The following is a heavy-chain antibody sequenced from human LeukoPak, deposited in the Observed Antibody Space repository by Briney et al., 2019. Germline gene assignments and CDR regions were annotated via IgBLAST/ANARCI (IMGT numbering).Heavy chain of an antibody. V-gene: IGHV4-39*01. CDR2: INHRGST. CDR1: GGSISSSNYY. Sequence: SETLSLTCTVSGGSISSSNYYWSWIRQPPGKGLEWIGEINHRGSTNYNPSLKSRVTISVDTSKNQFSLKLSSVTAADTAVYYCARSQQLVLPEGYWGQGTLVTVSS. CDR3: ARSQQLVLPEGY. J-gene: IGHJ4*02. D-gene: IGHD6-13*01.